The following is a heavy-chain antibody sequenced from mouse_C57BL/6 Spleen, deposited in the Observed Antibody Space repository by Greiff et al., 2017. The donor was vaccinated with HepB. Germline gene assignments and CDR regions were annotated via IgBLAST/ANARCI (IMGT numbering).Heavy chain of an antibody. CDR2: ISSGSSTI. Sequence: EVKLVESGGGLVKPGGSLKLSCAASGFTFSDYGMHWVRQAPEKGLEWVAYISSGSSTIYYTDTVKGNFTISRDNAKHTLFLQMTSLMSEDTAMYYCAREVYFDYWGQGTTLTVSS. J-gene: IGHJ2*01. CDR1: GFTFSDYG. V-gene: IGHV5-17*01. CDR3: AREVYFDY.